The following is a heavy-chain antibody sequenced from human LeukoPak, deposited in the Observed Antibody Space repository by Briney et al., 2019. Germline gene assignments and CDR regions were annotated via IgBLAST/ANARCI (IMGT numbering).Heavy chain of an antibody. CDR1: GFTFSSYG. Sequence: GGSLRLSCAASGFTFSSYGMHWVRQAPGKALEWVAFIRYDGSNKYYADSVKGRFTISRDNSKDTLYLQMNSLRAEATAVYYCARDQTGTSAYWGQGTLVTVSS. J-gene: IGHJ4*02. CDR3: ARDQTGTSAY. CDR2: IRYDGSNK. V-gene: IGHV3-30*02. D-gene: IGHD1-14*01.